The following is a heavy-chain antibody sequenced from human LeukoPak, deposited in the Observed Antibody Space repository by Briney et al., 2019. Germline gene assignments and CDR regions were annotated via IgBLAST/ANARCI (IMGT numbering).Heavy chain of an antibody. Sequence: PSETLSLTCTVSGGSISNYYWSWTRQPPGKGLEWIGYIYNGGNTDYNPFLKSRVTISVDTSKNQFSLKLNSVTAADTAVYYCARDREFGYWGQGTLVTVSS. V-gene: IGHV4-59*01. CDR1: GGSISNYY. CDR2: IYNGGNT. CDR3: ARDREFGY. J-gene: IGHJ4*02. D-gene: IGHD3-10*01.